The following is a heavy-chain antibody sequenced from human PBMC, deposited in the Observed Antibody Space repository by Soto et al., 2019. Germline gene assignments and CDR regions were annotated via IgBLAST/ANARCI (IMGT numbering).Heavy chain of an antibody. CDR2: ISGSGGST. V-gene: IGHV3-23*01. Sequence: EVQLLESGGGLVQPGGSLRLSCAASGFTFSSYAMSWVRQAPGKGLEWVSAISGSGGSTYYADSVKGRFTISRDNSKNTLYLQMNSLRAEDTAVYYCAKEPKTYYYDSSGYYGSFDYWGQGTLVTVSS. D-gene: IGHD3-22*01. CDR1: GFTFSSYA. J-gene: IGHJ4*02. CDR3: AKEPKTYYYDSSGYYGSFDY.